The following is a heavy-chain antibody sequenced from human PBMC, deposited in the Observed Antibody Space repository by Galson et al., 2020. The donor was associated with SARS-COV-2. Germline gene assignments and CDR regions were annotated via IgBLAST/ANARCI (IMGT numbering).Heavy chain of an antibody. CDR1: GFTFSSYG. CDR3: ARGPYFDWTPYYYYGMDV. V-gene: IGHV3-33*01. D-gene: IGHD3-9*01. Sequence: GGSLRLSCAASGFTFSSYGMHWVRQAPGKGLEWVAVIWYDGSNKYYADSVKGRFTISRDNSKNTLYLQMNSLRAEDTAVYYCARGPYFDWTPYYYYGMDVWGQGTTVTVSS. J-gene: IGHJ6*02. CDR2: IWYDGSNK.